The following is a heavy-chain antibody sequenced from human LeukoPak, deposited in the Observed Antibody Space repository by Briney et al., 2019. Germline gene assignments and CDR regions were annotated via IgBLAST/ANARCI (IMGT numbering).Heavy chain of an antibody. CDR3: ARGRGSGSYWTNWFDP. J-gene: IGHJ5*02. D-gene: IGHD3-10*01. CDR1: GGTFSSYA. V-gene: IGHV1-69*13. Sequence: ASVKVSCKASGGTFSSYAISWVRQAPGQGLEWMGGIIPIFGTANYAQKFQGRVTITADESTSTAYMELSSLRSEDTAVYYCARGRGSGSYWTNWFDPWGQGTLVTVSS. CDR2: IIPIFGTA.